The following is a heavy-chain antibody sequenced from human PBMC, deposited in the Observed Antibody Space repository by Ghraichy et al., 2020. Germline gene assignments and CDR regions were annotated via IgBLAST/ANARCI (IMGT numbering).Heavy chain of an antibody. CDR3: ARVLRGWYFDL. CDR1: GFTFSSYE. D-gene: IGHD3-10*01. CDR2: IGGSGSTI. Sequence: GGSLRLSCAASGFTFSSYEMNWVRQAPGKGLGWVSYIGGSGSTIYYGDSVKGRFTISRDNAKNSLFLQMNSLRAEDTAVYYCARVLRGWYFDLWGRGTLVTVSS. J-gene: IGHJ2*01. V-gene: IGHV3-48*03.